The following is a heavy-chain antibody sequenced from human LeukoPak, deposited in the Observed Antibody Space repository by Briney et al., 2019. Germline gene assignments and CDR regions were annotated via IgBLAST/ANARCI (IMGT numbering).Heavy chain of an antibody. J-gene: IGHJ6*02. V-gene: IGHV3-30*03. CDR2: ISYDGVNK. Sequence: GGSLRLSCAASGFTFSNYGMHWVRQAPGKGLEWVALISYDGVNKYYADSVKGRFTISRDNSKNTLYLRMNSLRVEDTALYYCAELRELVTYYYYYGLDVWGQGTTVTVSS. CDR3: AELRELVTYYYYYGLDV. D-gene: IGHD1-26*01. CDR1: GFTFSNYG.